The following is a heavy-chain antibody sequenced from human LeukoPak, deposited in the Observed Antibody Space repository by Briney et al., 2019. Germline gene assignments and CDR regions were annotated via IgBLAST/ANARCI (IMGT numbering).Heavy chain of an antibody. Sequence: ETLSLTCAVSGGSISSGGYSWSWIRQPPGKGLEWVSSISSSSSYIYYADSVKGRFTISRDNAKNSLYLQMNSLRAEDTAVYYCARDREGATLDYWGQGTLVTVSS. CDR2: ISSSSSYI. D-gene: IGHD1-26*01. J-gene: IGHJ4*02. CDR1: GGSISSGGYS. CDR3: ARDREGATLDY. V-gene: IGHV3-21*01.